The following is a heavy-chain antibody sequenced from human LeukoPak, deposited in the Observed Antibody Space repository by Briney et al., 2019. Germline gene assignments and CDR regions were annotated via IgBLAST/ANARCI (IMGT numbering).Heavy chain of an antibody. J-gene: IGHJ4*02. CDR3: ARDLLGNVVVPADFHY. Sequence: RASVKVSCKASGYTFTSYGISWVRQAPGQGLEWMGWISAYNGNTNYAQKFQGRVTMTRDTSTSTVYMELSSLRSEDTAVYYCARDLLGNVVVPADFHYWGQGTLVTVSS. CDR2: ISAYNGNT. D-gene: IGHD2-2*01. V-gene: IGHV1-18*01. CDR1: GYTFTSYG.